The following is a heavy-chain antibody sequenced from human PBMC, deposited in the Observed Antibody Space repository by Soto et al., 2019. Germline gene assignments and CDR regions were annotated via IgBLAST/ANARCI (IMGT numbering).Heavy chain of an antibody. CDR2: IIPIFGTA. D-gene: IGHD3-22*01. J-gene: IGHJ4*02. V-gene: IGHV1-69*13. CDR3: ARVGYYYDSSGYYYFDY. Sequence: GASVKVSCKASGGTFSSYAISWVRQAPGQGLEWMGGIIPIFGTANYAQKFQCRVTITADESTSTAYMELSSLRSEDTAVYYCARVGYYYDSSGYYYFDYWGQGTLVTVSS. CDR1: GGTFSSYA.